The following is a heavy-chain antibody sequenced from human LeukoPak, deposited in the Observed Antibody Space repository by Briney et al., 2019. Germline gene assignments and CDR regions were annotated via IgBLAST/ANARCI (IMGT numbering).Heavy chain of an antibody. V-gene: IGHV3-9*01. CDR3: TTGNIRGPKFATMTAPNDY. D-gene: IGHD5-12*01. Sequence: PGGSLRLSCAASGFTFDDYAMHWVRQAPGKGLEWVSGISWNSGSIGYADSVKGRFTISRDNAKNSLYLQMNSLKTEDTAVYYCTTGNIRGPKFATMTAPNDYWGQGTLVTVSS. CDR2: ISWNSGSI. CDR1: GFTFDDYA. J-gene: IGHJ4*02.